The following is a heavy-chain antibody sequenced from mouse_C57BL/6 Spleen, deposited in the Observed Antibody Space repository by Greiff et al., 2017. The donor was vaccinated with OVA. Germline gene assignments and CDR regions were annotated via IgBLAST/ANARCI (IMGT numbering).Heavy chain of an antibody. V-gene: IGHV1-82*01. D-gene: IGHD1-1*01. Sequence: QVQLQQSGPELVKPGASVKISCKASGYAFSSSWMNWVKQRPGKGLEWIGRIYPGAGDTNYNGKFKGKATLTADKSSSTAYMQLSSLTSEDSAVYVGARSGYYGSSYWYFDVWGTGTTVTVSS. J-gene: IGHJ1*03. CDR1: GYAFSSSW. CDR3: ARSGYYGSSYWYFDV. CDR2: IYPGAGDT.